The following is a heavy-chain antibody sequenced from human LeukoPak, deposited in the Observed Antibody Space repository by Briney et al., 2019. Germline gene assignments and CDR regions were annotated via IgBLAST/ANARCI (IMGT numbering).Heavy chain of an antibody. J-gene: IGHJ4*02. CDR1: GFNFSRYS. CDR2: ITSSSSSSHI. V-gene: IGHV3-21*06. D-gene: IGHD6-6*01. Sequence: KPGGSLRLSCAVSGFNFSRYSMNWVRQAPGKGLEWVSSITSSSSSSHIYYVDSVKGRFTISRDIPKNSLYLQMNSLRAEDTAVYYCARGSSDYWGQGTLVTVSS. CDR3: ARGSSDY.